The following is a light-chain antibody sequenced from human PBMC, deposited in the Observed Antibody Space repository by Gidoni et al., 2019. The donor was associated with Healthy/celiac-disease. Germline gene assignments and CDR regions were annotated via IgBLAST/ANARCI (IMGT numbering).Light chain of an antibody. Sequence: SYEMTQPPSVSVSPGQTARITCSGDKLGDKYASWYQQKPGQSPVLVIYQDSKRPSGTPERFSGANSGNTATLAISGTQAMDEADYYCQAWDSSVVFGGGTKLTVL. CDR3: QAWDSSVV. J-gene: IGLJ2*01. CDR2: QDS. V-gene: IGLV3-1*01. CDR1: KLGDKY.